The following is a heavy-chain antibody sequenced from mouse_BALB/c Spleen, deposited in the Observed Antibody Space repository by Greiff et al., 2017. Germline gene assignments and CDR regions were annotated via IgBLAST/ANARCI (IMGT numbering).Heavy chain of an antibody. CDR3: ARDGSSPWFAY. CDR1: GFTFSSYG. D-gene: IGHD1-1*01. CDR2: INSNGGST. V-gene: IGHV5-6-3*01. J-gene: IGHJ3*01. Sequence: EVLVVESGGGLVQPGGSLKLSCAASGFTFSSYGMSWVRQTPDKRLELVATINSNGGSTYYPDSVKGRFTISRDNAKNTLYLQMSSLKSEDTAMYYCARDGSSPWFAYWGQGTLVTVSA.